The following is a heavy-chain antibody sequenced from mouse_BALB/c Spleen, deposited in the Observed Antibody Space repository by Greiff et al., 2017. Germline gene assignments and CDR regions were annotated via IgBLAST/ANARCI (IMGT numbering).Heavy chain of an antibody. J-gene: IGHJ4*01. CDR1: GYTFTSYD. Sequence: VQLQQSGAELVKPGASVKLSCKASGYTFTSYDINWVRQRPEQGLEWIGWLFPGDGSTKYNEKFKGKATLTTDKSSSTAYMQLSRLTSEDSAVYFCARDGDTTAYYAMDYWGQGTSVTVSS. D-gene: IGHD1-2*01. V-gene: IGHV1-85*01. CDR3: ARDGDTTAYYAMDY. CDR2: LFPGDGST.